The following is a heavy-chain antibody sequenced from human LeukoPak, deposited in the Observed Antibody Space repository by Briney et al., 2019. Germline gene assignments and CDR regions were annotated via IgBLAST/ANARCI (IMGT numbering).Heavy chain of an antibody. D-gene: IGHD2-21*02. J-gene: IGHJ4*02. CDR1: GFDFDDQA. V-gene: IGHV3-9*01. Sequence: PGGSLRLSCVASGFDFDDQAMHWVRQAPGKGLEWVSGISWNSNEIIYADSVRGRLTISRDNAKKSLYLQMNSLRAEDTAVYYCARSPEVAYCGGDCYSYFDYWGQGTLVTVSS. CDR3: ARSPEVAYCGGDCYSYFDY. CDR2: ISWNSNEI.